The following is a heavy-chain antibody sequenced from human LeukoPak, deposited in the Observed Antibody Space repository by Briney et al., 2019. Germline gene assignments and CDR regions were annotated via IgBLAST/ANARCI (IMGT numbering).Heavy chain of an antibody. CDR1: GGSISSYY. J-gene: IGHJ4*02. CDR2: IYTSGST. CDR3: ARENSGSYREFDY. D-gene: IGHD1-26*01. Sequence: KTSETLSLTCTVSGGSISSYYWSWLRQPAGKGLEWIGRIYTSGSTNYNASLKSRVSMSVDTSKNQFSLKLSSVTAADTAVFYCARENSGSYREFDYWGQGTLVTVSS. V-gene: IGHV4-4*07.